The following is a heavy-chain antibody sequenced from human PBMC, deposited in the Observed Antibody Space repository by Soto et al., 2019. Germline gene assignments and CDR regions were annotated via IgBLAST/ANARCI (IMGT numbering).Heavy chain of an antibody. CDR3: ARIFQVTPDAFDI. Sequence: GASVKVCCEASGSTFAKSDISWGRQAPGQGLEWMGRIIPILGIANYAQKFQGRVTITADKSTSTAYMELSSLRSEDTAVYYCARIFQVTPDAFDIWGPG. D-gene: IGHD2-21*02. V-gene: IGHV1-69*04. CDR1: GSTFAKSD. J-gene: IGHJ3*02. CDR2: IIPILGIA.